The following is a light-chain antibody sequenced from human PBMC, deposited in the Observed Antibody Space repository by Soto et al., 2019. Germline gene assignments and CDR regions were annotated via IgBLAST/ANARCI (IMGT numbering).Light chain of an antibody. Sequence: DIQMTQSPSTLSASIGDRVTITCRASQSINTWLAWYQQKPGKAPKLMIYKASTLETGVPSRFSGSGSGTEVTLTISSLQPDDFSTYYCQQYNSYSQTFGQGTKVEIK. CDR1: QSINTW. V-gene: IGKV1-5*03. CDR2: KAS. J-gene: IGKJ1*01. CDR3: QQYNSYSQT.